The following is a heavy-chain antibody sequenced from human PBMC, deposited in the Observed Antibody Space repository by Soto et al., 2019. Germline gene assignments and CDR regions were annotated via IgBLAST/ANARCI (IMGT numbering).Heavy chain of an antibody. CDR1: GYSISSGYY. Sequence: SETLSLTCAVSGYSISSGYYWGWIRQPPGKGLEWIGSIYHSGSTYYNPSLKSRVTISVDTSKNQFSLKLSSVTAADTAVYYWARSRYSYGHEGYFDYWGQGTLVTVSS. J-gene: IGHJ4*02. V-gene: IGHV4-38-2*01. CDR2: IYHSGST. CDR3: ARSRYSYGHEGYFDY. D-gene: IGHD5-18*01.